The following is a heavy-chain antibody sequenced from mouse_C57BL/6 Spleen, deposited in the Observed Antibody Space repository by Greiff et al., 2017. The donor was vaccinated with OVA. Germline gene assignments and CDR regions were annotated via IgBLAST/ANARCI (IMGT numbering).Heavy chain of an antibody. CDR2: IYPGSGNT. CDR1: GYTFTDYY. D-gene: IGHD1-1*01. V-gene: IGHV1-76*01. Sequence: QVQLQQSGAELVRLGASVKLSCKASGYTFTDYYINWVKQRPGQGLEWIARIYPGSGNTYYNEKFKGKATLTAEKSSSTAYMQLSSLTSEDSAVYFCARERDYGSRNWYFDVWGTGTTVTVSS. CDR3: ARERDYGSRNWYFDV. J-gene: IGHJ1*03.